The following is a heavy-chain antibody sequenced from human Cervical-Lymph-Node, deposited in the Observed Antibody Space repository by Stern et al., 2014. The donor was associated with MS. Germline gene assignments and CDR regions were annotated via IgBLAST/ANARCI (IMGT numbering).Heavy chain of an antibody. CDR2: TNPLFGTT. Sequence: VQLVESGAEVKKPGSSVTVSCKASGGTFSNYAITWFRQAPGRGLEWMGDTNPLFGTTNYAQKFQGRVTMTAHESTATAYMELSGLRSGDTAVYYCAGDRHSSGFDHWGQGTLVTVSS. CDR3: AGDRHSSGFDH. CDR1: GGTFSNYA. J-gene: IGHJ4*02. V-gene: IGHV1-69*01. D-gene: IGHD3-22*01.